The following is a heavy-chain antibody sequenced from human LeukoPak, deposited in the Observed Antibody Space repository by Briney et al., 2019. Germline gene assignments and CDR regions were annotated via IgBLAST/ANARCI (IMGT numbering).Heavy chain of an antibody. CDR1: GGSISSSSYY. CDR2: IYYSGST. Sequence: TPSETLSLTCTVSGGSISSSSYYWGWIRQPPGKGLEWIGSIYYSGSTYYNPSLKSRVTISVDTSKNQFSLKLSSVTAADTAVYYCARHRTYYGGNSVAHFDYWGQGTLVTVSS. D-gene: IGHD4-23*01. V-gene: IGHV4-39*01. CDR3: ARHRTYYGGNSVAHFDY. J-gene: IGHJ4*02.